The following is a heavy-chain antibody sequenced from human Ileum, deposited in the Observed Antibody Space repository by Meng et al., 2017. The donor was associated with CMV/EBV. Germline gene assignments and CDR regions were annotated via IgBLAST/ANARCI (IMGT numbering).Heavy chain of an antibody. J-gene: IGHJ4*02. V-gene: IGHV1-69*10. CDR2: IMPRIGIA. Sequence: AISWVREGLGQALEWMGGIMPRIGIANCDTEYPGRVTITVTKTTSTAYMKLNMLRTKDTAEYSCARECRGYDFWSGYYAYYFDYWGQGTLVTVSS. CDR1: A. D-gene: IGHD3-3*01. CDR3: ARECRGYDFWSGYYAYYFDY.